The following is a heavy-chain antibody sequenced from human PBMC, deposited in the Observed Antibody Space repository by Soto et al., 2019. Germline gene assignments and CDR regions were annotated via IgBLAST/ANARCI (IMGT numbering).Heavy chain of an antibody. CDR1: GGSFSGYY. J-gene: IGHJ4*02. CDR3: ARGSSAVVAATGLDY. CDR2: INHSGST. V-gene: IGHV4-34*01. D-gene: IGHD2-15*01. Sequence: SETLSLTCAVYGGSFSGYYWSWIRQPPGKGLEWIGEINHSGSTNYNPSLKSRVTISVDTSKNQFSLKLSSVTAADTAVYYCARGSSAVVAATGLDYWGQGTLVTVSS.